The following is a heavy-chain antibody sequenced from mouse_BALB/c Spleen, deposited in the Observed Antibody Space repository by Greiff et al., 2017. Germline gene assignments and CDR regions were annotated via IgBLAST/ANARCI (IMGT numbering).Heavy chain of an antibody. CDR2: IYPGGGDT. CDR1: GYAFSSYW. CDR3: ARSEAGNYLDY. V-gene: IGHV1-80*01. Sequence: VQLQQSGAELVRPGSSVKISCKASGYAFSSYWMNWVKQRPGQGLEWIGQIYPGGGDTNYNGKFKGKATLTADKSSSTAYMQLSSLTSEDSAVYSCARSEAGNYLDYWGQGTTLTVSA. D-gene: IGHD1-1*01. J-gene: IGHJ2*01.